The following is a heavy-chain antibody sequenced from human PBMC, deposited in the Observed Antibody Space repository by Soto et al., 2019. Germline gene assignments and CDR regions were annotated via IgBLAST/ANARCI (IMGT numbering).Heavy chain of an antibody. CDR3: SKWSGYGDL. CDR1: GFTMSTYS. V-gene: IGHV3-23*01. Sequence: QSGGSLRLSCAASGFTMSTYSVTWVRQAPGKGLEWVSGISVTPGITFYADSVKGRFTISRDSSNNAVYLQMNSLRAEDTAMYFCSKWSGYGDLWGQGTLVTVSS. CDR2: ISVTPGIT. J-gene: IGHJ4*02. D-gene: IGHD5-12*01.